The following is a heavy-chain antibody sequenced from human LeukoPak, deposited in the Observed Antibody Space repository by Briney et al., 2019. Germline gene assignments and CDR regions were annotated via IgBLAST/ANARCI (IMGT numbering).Heavy chain of an antibody. J-gene: IGHJ4*02. CDR2: LIPNFGIP. Sequence: ASVKVSCKASGGTFTNYGISWVRQAPGQGLEWMGRLIPNFGIPNYAQRFQGRVTFTTDASTSTAYMELSSLTSEDTAVYYCARNRDSSSSCVDDWGQGTLVTASS. CDR3: ARNRDSSSSCVDD. D-gene: IGHD3-22*01. V-gene: IGHV1-69*05. CDR1: GGTFTNYG.